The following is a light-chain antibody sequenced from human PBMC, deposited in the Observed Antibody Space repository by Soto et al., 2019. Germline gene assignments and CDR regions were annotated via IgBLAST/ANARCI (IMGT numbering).Light chain of an antibody. Sequence: IVMTQSPAALSLSPGERATLSCRAGQGVTTNFAWYQQKSGQSPRLLIYDVSIRATGVPARFSGTVSETDGTITISGLKQEDASVYFCQQYNNWTFSFGQGTRLEIK. CDR3: QQYNNWTFS. J-gene: IGKJ5*01. V-gene: IGKV3-15*01. CDR1: QGVTTN. CDR2: DVS.